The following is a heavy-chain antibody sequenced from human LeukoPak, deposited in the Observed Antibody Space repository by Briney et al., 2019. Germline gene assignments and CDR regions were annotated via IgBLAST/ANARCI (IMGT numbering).Heavy chain of an antibody. CDR3: ARGAYGDYGGEAFDI. D-gene: IGHD4-17*01. CDR1: GWSFSGYY. V-gene: IGHV4-34*01. Sequence: PSETLSLTFAVYGWSFSGYYRTWIRQPPGKGLEWIGEINHGGSTYYNPSLKSRVTISVDRSKNQFSLKLSSVTAADTAVYYCARGAYGDYGGEAFDIWGQGTMVTVSS. CDR2: INHGGST. J-gene: IGHJ3*02.